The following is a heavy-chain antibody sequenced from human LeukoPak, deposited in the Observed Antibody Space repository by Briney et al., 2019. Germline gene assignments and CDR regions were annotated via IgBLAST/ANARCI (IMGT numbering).Heavy chain of an antibody. J-gene: IGHJ3*02. CDR1: GFTFSDYY. D-gene: IGHD3-22*01. CDR2: ISSSSSYT. V-gene: IGHV3-11*05. Sequence: TGGSLRLSCAASGFTFSDYYMSWIRQAPGKGLEWVSYISSSSSYTNYADSVKGRFTIPRDNAKNSLYLQMNSLRAEDTAVYYCARDPPRAYYYDSSGYSADAFDIWGQGTMVTVSS. CDR3: ARDPPRAYYYDSSGYSADAFDI.